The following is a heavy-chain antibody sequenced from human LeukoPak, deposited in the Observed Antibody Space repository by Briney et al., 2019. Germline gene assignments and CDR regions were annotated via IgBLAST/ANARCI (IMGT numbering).Heavy chain of an antibody. Sequence: GGSLRLSCAASGFTFSSYNMNWVRQAPGKGLEWVASISSSSNYIYYVDSVKGRFTISRDNAKNSLYLQMNSLRAEDTAVYYCARSRGLLPPYFDYWGQGTLVTVSS. CDR2: ISSSSNYI. V-gene: IGHV3-21*01. D-gene: IGHD2-21*02. CDR3: ARSRGLLPPYFDY. J-gene: IGHJ4*02. CDR1: GFTFSSYN.